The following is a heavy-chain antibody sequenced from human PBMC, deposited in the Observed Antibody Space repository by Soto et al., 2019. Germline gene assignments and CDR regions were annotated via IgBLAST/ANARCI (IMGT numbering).Heavy chain of an antibody. CDR2: ISYDGSNK. CDR3: AKDYHSSGWYDPLNYYYYGMDV. Sequence: QVQLVESGGGVVQPGRSLRLSCAASGFTFSSYGMHWVRQAPGKGLEWVAVISYDGSNKYYADSVKGRFTISRDNSKNXXYXQXNSLRAEDTAVYYCAKDYHSSGWYDPLNYYYYGMDVWGQGTTVTVSS. J-gene: IGHJ6*02. D-gene: IGHD6-19*01. CDR1: GFTFSSYG. V-gene: IGHV3-30*18.